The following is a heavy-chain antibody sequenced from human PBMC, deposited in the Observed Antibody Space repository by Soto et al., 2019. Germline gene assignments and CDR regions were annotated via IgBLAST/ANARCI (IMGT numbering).Heavy chain of an antibody. CDR1: GYTFTSHD. J-gene: IGHJ4*02. D-gene: IGHD4-17*01. CDR3: ARWDYGDYARFVY. V-gene: IGHV1-8*01. CDR2: MNPNSGNT. Sequence: QVQLVQSGAEVKKPGASVKVSCKASGYTFTSHDINWVRQATGQGLEWMGGMNPNSGNTGYAQKFRGRVTMTRNNSISTAYMELSSLRSEDTAVYYCARWDYGDYARFVYWGQGTLVTVSS.